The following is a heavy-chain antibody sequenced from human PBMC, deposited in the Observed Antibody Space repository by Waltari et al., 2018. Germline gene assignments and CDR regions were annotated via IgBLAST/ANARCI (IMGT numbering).Heavy chain of an antibody. CDR3: ARAPYSSGWLGNWFDP. J-gene: IGHJ5*02. CDR2: IYHSGST. V-gene: IGHV4-4*02. D-gene: IGHD6-19*01. CDR1: GGSISSSNW. Sequence: QVQLQESGPGLVKPSGTLSLTCAVSGGSISSSNWWSWVRQPPGKGLEWIGEIYHSGSTNDNPALKSRVTISVDKSKNQFSLKLSSGTAADTAVYYWARAPYSSGWLGNWFDPWGQGTLVTVSS.